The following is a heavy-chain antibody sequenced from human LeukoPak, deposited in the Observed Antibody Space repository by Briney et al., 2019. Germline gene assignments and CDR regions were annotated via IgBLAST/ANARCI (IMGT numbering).Heavy chain of an antibody. D-gene: IGHD1/OR15-1a*01. CDR2: ISAYNGNT. CDR1: GYTFTIYG. V-gene: IGHV1-18*01. CDR3: ARGGLEQRFDY. Sequence: ASVKVSCTSSGYTFTIYGISWVRKAPGQGLEWMGWISAYNGNTNYAQKLQGRVTMTTDTSTSTAYMELRSLRSDDTAVYYCARGGLEQRFDYWGQGTLVTVSS. J-gene: IGHJ4*02.